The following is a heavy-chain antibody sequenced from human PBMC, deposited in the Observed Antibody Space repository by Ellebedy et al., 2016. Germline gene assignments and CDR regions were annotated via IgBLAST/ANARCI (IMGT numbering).Heavy chain of an antibody. Sequence: GGSLRLSXAASGFTFSSYAMTWVRQAPGKGLEWVSVITGSSGATYYADSVKGRFTISRDNSMNTLYVQMNSLRAEDTAVYYCSMVVVTAIHDYWGQGTLVTVSS. CDR1: GFTFSSYA. D-gene: IGHD2-21*02. CDR3: SMVVVTAIHDY. CDR2: ITGSSGAT. J-gene: IGHJ4*02. V-gene: IGHV3-23*01.